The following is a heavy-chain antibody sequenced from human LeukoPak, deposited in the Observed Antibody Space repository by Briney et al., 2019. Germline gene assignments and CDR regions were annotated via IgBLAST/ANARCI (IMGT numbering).Heavy chain of an antibody. CDR1: GFTFSRYR. D-gene: IGHD6-25*01. CDR3: VRGPHIAATSY. V-gene: IGHV3-7*03. J-gene: IGHJ4*02. Sequence: PGGSLRLSCAASGFTFSRYRMTWVRQAPGKGLEWVANIKQDGSEKQYVDSVKGRFAISRDSAKKSLYLQINTLRAEDTAVYYCVRGPHIAATSYWGQGTLVTVSS. CDR2: IKQDGSEK.